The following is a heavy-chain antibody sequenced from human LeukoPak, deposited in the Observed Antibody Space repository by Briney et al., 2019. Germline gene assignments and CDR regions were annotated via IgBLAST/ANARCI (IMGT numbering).Heavy chain of an antibody. D-gene: IGHD4-11*01. CDR2: IFYSGST. CDR3: ARSSGSYTKFDY. CDR1: GGSINSYY. Sequence: SETLSLTCTISGGSINSYYWSWIRQSPRKGLEWVGYIFYSGSTKYNPYLASRVTMSVDTSKNQFSLRLSSMTAADTAVYYCARSSGSYTKFDYWGQGTLVTVSS. V-gene: IGHV4-59*01. J-gene: IGHJ4*02.